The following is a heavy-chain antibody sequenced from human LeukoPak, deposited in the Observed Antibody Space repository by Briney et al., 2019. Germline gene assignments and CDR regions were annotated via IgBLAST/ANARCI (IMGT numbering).Heavy chain of an antibody. CDR3: ARRKEVAALDY. V-gene: IGHV4-39*07. J-gene: IGHJ4*02. CDR1: GGSISSSSYY. CDR2: IYYSGST. Sequence: ETLSLTCTVSGGSISSSSYYWGWIRQPPGKGLEWIGSIYYSGSTYYNPSLKSRVTISVDTSKNQFSLKLSSVTAADTAVYYCARRKEVAALDYWGQGTLVTVSS. D-gene: IGHD2-15*01.